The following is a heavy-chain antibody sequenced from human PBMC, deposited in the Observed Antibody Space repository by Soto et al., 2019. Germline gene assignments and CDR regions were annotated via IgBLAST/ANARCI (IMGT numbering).Heavy chain of an antibody. CDR2: ISYDGSNK. V-gene: IGHV3-30*03. Sequence: PGGSLRLSCAASGFTFSSYGMHWVRQAPGKGLEWVAVISYDGSNKYYADSVKGRFTISRDNSKNTLYLQMNSLRAEDTAVYYCATADKYSSSSYINAFDIWGQGTMVTVSS. CDR1: GFTFSSYG. D-gene: IGHD6-13*01. CDR3: ATADKYSSSSYINAFDI. J-gene: IGHJ3*02.